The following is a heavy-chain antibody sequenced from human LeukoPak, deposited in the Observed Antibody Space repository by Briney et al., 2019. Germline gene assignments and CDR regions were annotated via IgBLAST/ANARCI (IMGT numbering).Heavy chain of an antibody. CDR2: IYYSGST. J-gene: IGHJ3*02. Sequence: SETLSLTCTVSGGSISSSSYYWGWIRQPPGKGLEWIGSIYYSGSTYYNPSLKSRVTISVDTSKNHFSLKLSSVTAADTAVYYCARYGGNTVTTFSFPTDAFDIWGQGTMVTVSS. CDR3: ARYGGNTVTTFSFPTDAFDI. V-gene: IGHV4-39*02. D-gene: IGHD4-17*01. CDR1: GGSISSSSYY.